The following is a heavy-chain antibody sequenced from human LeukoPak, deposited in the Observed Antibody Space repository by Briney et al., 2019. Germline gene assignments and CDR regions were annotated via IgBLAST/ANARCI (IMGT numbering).Heavy chain of an antibody. V-gene: IGHV5-51*01. Sequence: GGALKSSSKGSGCGFTSYWISWGRRMAGKGGEWRGIIYSGDADTRYSPSFQGHVTISADNSITTAYLQWSSLQASDTAMYYCARQADYNVLTGYHKGHLDYWGQGTLVTVSS. J-gene: IGHJ4*02. CDR1: GCGFTSYW. D-gene: IGHD3-9*01. CDR3: ARQADYNVLTGYHKGHLDY. CDR2: IYSGDADT.